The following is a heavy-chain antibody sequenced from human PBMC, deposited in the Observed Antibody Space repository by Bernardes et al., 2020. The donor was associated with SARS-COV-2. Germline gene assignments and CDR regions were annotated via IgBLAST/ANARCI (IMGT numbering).Heavy chain of an antibody. J-gene: IGHJ3*02. CDR2: INYSGST. Sequence: SETLSLTRIVSGGSISRSSYFWGWIRQPPGKGLEWIGSINYSGSTYYKSSLKSRVIMSVDTSKNQFSLLLSSVTAADTAVYYCARHDYYGSGSPAFDIWGQGTMVTVSS. V-gene: IGHV4-39*01. CDR3: ARHDYYGSGSPAFDI. D-gene: IGHD3-10*01. CDR1: GGSISRSSYF.